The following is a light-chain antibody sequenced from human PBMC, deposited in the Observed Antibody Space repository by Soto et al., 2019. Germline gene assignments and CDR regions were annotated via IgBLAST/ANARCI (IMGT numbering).Light chain of an antibody. J-gene: IGKJ4*01. CDR2: AAS. V-gene: IGKV1-27*01. Sequence: DIQVTQSPSSLSASVGDRVTITCRASQDININLAWYQQKPGRVPTLLIYAASTLQSGVPSRFSGRGYGTGFPLTIRSLQPEDGATYYCQKYHSDPLTFGGGTKVEI. CDR1: QDININ. CDR3: QKYHSDPLT.